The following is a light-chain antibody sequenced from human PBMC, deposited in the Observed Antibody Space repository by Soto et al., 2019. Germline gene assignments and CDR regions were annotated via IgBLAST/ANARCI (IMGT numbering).Light chain of an antibody. CDR2: EVS. CDR3: SSYTTRNTVV. J-gene: IGLJ2*01. V-gene: IGLV2-14*01. Sequence: QSALTQPASVSGSPGQSITVSCTGTSSDIGVYRYVSWYQQYPNRAPKLIIYEVSNRPSGVSNRFSGSKSGNTASLTISGLQAEDEADYYCSSYTTRNTVVFGGGTKLTVL. CDR1: SSDIGVYRY.